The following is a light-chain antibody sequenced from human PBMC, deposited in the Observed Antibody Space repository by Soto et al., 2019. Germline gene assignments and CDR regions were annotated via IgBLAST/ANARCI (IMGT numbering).Light chain of an antibody. CDR1: QSVSSN. CDR3: QQYNNWPAT. V-gene: IGKV3-15*01. Sequence: IGMTQSPATLSVSPGERATLSCRASQSVSSNLAWYQQKPGQAPRLLIYGASTRATGIPARFSGSGSGTEFTLTISSLQSEDFAVYYCQQYNNWPATFGQGTRLEIK. J-gene: IGKJ5*01. CDR2: GAS.